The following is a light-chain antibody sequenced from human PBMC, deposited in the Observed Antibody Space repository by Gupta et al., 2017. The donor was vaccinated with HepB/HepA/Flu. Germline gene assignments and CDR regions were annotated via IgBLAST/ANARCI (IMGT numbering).Light chain of an antibody. CDR1: SSNIGSNT. Sequence: QSVLPQPPSASGTPGQRVTISCSGSSSNIGSNTVNWYQQLPGTAPKLLIYTSNHRPSGVPDRFSGSKSGTSASLAISGLQSDDEADYYCAAWDDSLNGYVFGTGTKVSVL. CDR3: AAWDDSLNGYV. J-gene: IGLJ1*01. V-gene: IGLV1-44*01. CDR2: TSN.